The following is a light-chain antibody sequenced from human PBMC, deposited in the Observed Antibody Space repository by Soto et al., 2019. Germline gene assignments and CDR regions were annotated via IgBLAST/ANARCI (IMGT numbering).Light chain of an antibody. CDR3: QKYSGVPV. V-gene: IGKV1-27*01. J-gene: IGKJ3*01. CDR1: QGIRTY. Sequence: DIPMTQSPTSLSASVGDRVTITCRASQGIRTYVAWYQQIPGQAPKLLIYAASTLQSGVPSRFSGSGSGTRFTLAITGLQPGDVASCSWQKYSGVPVFGPGTKVDI. CDR2: AAS.